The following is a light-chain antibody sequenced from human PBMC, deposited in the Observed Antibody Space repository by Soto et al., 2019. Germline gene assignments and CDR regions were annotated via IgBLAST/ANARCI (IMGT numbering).Light chain of an antibody. CDR2: DVS. CDR1: SSDVSYYNY. CDR3: TSYTTSSTLV. J-gene: IGLJ2*01. V-gene: IGLV2-14*03. Sequence: QSALTQPASVSESLGQSITISCTGTSSDVSYYNYVSWYQHHPGKAPKLIIYDVSNRPSGVSRRFSGSKSGNTASLTISGLRAEDEADYYCTSYTTSSTLVFGGGTKLTVL.